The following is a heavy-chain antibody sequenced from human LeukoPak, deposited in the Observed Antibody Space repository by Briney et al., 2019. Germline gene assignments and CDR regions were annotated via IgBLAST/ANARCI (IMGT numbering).Heavy chain of an antibody. CDR2: ISNTAGFT. J-gene: IGHJ3*01. V-gene: IGHV3-23*01. D-gene: IGHD2-15*01. Sequence: PGGSLRLSCAASGFTFSTYAMSWVRQVPGKGLEWVSGISNTAGFTYYADSVKGRFTISRDNSKNTLYLQLNSLRAEETAVYYCAKSNYYCSDSCQPDDAFDVWGQGTMVTVSS. CDR1: GFTFSTYA. CDR3: AKSNYYCSDSCQPDDAFDV.